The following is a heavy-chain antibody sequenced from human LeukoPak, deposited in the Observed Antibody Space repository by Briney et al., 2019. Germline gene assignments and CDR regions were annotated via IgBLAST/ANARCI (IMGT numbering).Heavy chain of an antibody. CDR2: IIPIFGTA. J-gene: IGHJ4*02. D-gene: IGHD1-26*01. CDR1: GGTFSSYA. V-gene: IGHV1-69*13. Sequence: GASVTVSCKASGGTFSSYAISWVRQAPGQGLEWMGGIIPIFGTANYAQKFQGRVTITADESTSTAYMELSSLRSEDTAVYYCARAGDSGSYGSDYWGQGTLVTVSS. CDR3: ARAGDSGSYGSDY.